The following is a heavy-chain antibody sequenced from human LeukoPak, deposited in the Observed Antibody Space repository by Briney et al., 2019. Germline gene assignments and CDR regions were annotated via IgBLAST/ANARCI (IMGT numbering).Heavy chain of an antibody. CDR2: IIPIFGTA. CDR3: ARPNSMIVVVTPWDAFDI. CDR1: GGTFSSYA. D-gene: IGHD3-22*01. Sequence: ASVKVSCKASGGTFSSYAISWVRQAPGQGLEWMGGIIPIFGTANYAQKFQGRVTITADEPTSTAYMELSSLRSEDTAVYYCARPNSMIVVVTPWDAFDIWGQGTMVTVSS. J-gene: IGHJ3*02. V-gene: IGHV1-69*13.